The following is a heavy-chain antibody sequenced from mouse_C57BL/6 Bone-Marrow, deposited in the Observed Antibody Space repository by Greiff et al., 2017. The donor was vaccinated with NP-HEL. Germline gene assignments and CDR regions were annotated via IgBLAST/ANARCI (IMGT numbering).Heavy chain of an antibody. CDR1: GYTFTSYW. J-gene: IGHJ2*01. CDR2: IDPSDSYT. D-gene: IGHD2-5*01. Sequence: VQLQRPGAELVRPGTSVKLSCKASGYTFTSYWMHWVKQRPGQGLEWIGVIDPSDSYTNYNQKFKGKATLTVDTSSSTAYMQLSSLTSEDCAVYYCARGYSNYYWGQGTTLTVSS. V-gene: IGHV1-59*01. CDR3: ARGYSNYY.